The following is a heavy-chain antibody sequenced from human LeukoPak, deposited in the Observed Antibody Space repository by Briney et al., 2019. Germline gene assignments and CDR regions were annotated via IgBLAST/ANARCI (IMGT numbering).Heavy chain of an antibody. Sequence: SETLSLTCTVAGGSISSYYWSWIRQPPGKGLEWIGYIYYSGSTNYNPSLKSRVTISVDTSKNQFSLKLSSVTAADTAVYYCAREQWPVPPDYWGQGTLVTVSS. J-gene: IGHJ4*02. D-gene: IGHD6-19*01. CDR1: GGSISSYY. V-gene: IGHV4-59*08. CDR2: IYYSGST. CDR3: AREQWPVPPDY.